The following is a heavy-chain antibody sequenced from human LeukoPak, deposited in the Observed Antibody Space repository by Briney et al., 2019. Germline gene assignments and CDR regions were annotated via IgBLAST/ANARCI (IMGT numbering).Heavy chain of an antibody. D-gene: IGHD2-15*01. V-gene: IGHV3-21*01. J-gene: IGHJ6*02. Sequence: GGSLRLSCAASGFTFSSYSMNWVRQAPGKGLEWVSSISSSSSYIYYADSVKGRFTISRDNAKNSLYLQMNSLRAEDTAVYYCARGACSGGSCYPIGYAMDVWGQGTTVTVSS. CDR2: ISSSSSYI. CDR1: GFTFSSYS. CDR3: ARGACSGGSCYPIGYAMDV.